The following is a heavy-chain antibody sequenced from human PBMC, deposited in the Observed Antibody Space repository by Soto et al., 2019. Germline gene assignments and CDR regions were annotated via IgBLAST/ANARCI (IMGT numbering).Heavy chain of an antibody. J-gene: IGHJ4*02. Sequence: SETLSLSCAVSVGSFTSNNWWTCVRQPPGQGLEWIGEIYRTGSTNYNPSLKSRVTISLDKSENQFSLKVTSLTAADTAVYYCASRDPGTSVDYWGQGTLVTVSS. CDR3: ASRDPGTSVDY. V-gene: IGHV4-4*02. CDR1: VGSFTSNNW. D-gene: IGHD1-7*01. CDR2: IYRTGST.